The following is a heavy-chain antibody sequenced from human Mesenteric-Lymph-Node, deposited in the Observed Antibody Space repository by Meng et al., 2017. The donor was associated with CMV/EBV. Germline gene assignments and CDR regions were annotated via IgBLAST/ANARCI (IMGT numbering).Heavy chain of an antibody. CDR2: IDGSGRRT. J-gene: IGHJ4*02. V-gene: IGHV3-23*01. D-gene: IGHD1-26*01. CDR1: GFTFFSFA. Sequence: GESLKISCATSGFTFFSFAMTWVRQAPGKGLEWVASIDGSGRRTYHADSVKGRFTISRDNSKNTLYLQMNSLRAEDTAVYYCAKDGDGWELPNDWGQGTLVTVSS. CDR3: AKDGDGWELPND.